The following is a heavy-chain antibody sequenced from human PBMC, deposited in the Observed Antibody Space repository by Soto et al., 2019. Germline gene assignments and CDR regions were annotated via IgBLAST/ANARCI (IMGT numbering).Heavy chain of an antibody. J-gene: IGHJ4*02. Sequence: PGESLKISCKGSGYSLTNYWIAWVRQMPGKGLEWMGIIYPADSDTRYSPSFQGQVTISADKSINTAYVQWSSLKASDTAMYYCARQDRAAGEDYWGQGTPVTVSS. D-gene: IGHD6-13*01. V-gene: IGHV5-51*01. CDR3: ARQDRAAGEDY. CDR2: IYPADSDT. CDR1: GYSLTNYW.